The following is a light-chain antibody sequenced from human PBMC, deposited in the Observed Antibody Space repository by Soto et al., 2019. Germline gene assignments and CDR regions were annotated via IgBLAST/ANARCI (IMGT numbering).Light chain of an antibody. CDR3: QHYGSSPWT. V-gene: IGKV3-20*01. CDR1: QSVSSSN. Sequence: EIVLTNSPGTLSLSQWDIATLYCRASQSVSSSNLAWYQQKRGQSPRLLIYGASSRATGIPDRFSGSGSGPDFTLTISRLEPEDFAVDFCQHYGSSPWTFGQGTKVDIK. CDR2: GAS. J-gene: IGKJ1*01.